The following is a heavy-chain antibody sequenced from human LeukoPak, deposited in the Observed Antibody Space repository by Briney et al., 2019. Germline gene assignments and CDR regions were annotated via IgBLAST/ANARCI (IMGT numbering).Heavy chain of an antibody. J-gene: IGHJ4*02. CDR1: GFTFSSYD. Sequence: GGSLRLSCAASGFTFSSYDMNWVRQAPGRGLEWVSSISRSGGSTFYADSVKGRFSISRDNSKNTLYLQMNSLRAEDTAVYYCAKSASAAGRTYFDSWGQGTLVTVSA. CDR3: AKSASAAGRTYFDS. V-gene: IGHV3-23*01. CDR2: ISRSGGST. D-gene: IGHD6-13*01.